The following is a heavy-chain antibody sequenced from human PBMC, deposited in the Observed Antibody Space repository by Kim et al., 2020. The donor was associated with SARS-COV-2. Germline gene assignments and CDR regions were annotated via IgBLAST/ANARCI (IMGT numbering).Heavy chain of an antibody. J-gene: IGHJ5*01. V-gene: IGHV1-24*01. Sequence: ASVKVSCKVSGYTLTELSMHWVRQAPGKGLEWLGGFDPEDGETIYAQKFQGRVTMTEDTSTDTAYMELSSLRSEDTAVYYCATGRVAGPPAWFDPWGQGTLFTVSS. CDR1: GYTLTELS. D-gene: IGHD2-15*01. CDR3: ATGRVAGPPAWFDP. CDR2: FDPEDGET.